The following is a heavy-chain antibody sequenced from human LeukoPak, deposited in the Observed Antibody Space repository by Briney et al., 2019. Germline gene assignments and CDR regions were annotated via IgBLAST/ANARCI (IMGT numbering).Heavy chain of an antibody. J-gene: IGHJ4*02. CDR3: ARANIRYCGSTSCFEDLDY. CDR2: ISYDGSNK. CDR1: GFTFSSYA. V-gene: IGHV3-30-3*01. Sequence: GGSLRLSCAASGFTFSSYAMHWVRQAPGKGLEWVAVISYDGSNKYYADSVKGRFTISRDNSKNTLYLQMNSLRAEDTAVYYCARANIRYCGSTSCFEDLDYWGQGTLVTVSS. D-gene: IGHD2-2*01.